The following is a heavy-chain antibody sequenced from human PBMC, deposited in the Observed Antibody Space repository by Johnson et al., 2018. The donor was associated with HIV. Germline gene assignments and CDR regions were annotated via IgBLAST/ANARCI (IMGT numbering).Heavy chain of an antibody. CDR3: ARDFLRLLDAFDI. CDR2: ISWNSGSI. D-gene: IGHD3-16*01. J-gene: IGHJ3*02. CDR1: GFTFDDYA. Sequence: VHLVESGGGLVQPGRSLRLSCAASGFTFDDYAMHWVRQAPGKGLEWVSGISWNSGSIGYADSVQGRFTISRDNAKNSLYLQMNSLRAEDTAVYYCARDFLRLLDAFDIWGQGTMVTVSS. V-gene: IGHV3-9*01.